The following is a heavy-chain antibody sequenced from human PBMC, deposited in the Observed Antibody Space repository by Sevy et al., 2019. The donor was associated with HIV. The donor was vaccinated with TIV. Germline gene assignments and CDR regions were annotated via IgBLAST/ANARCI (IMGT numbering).Heavy chain of an antibody. Sequence: GGSLRLSCAISGFTVNDKYIIWVRQAPGKGLEWVSVIFSSGSTYYADSAKVRFTTSRENSKNTVDLQMNSVRAEDTAVYYCVSLFLSYRSGWSYFDYWGQGTLVTVSS. J-gene: IGHJ4*02. V-gene: IGHV3-66*02. D-gene: IGHD6-19*01. CDR2: IFSSGST. CDR1: GFTVNDKY. CDR3: VSLFLSYRSGWSYFDY.